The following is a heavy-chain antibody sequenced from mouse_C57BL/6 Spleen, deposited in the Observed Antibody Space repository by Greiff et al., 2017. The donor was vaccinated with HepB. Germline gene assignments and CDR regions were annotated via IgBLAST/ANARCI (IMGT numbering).Heavy chain of an antibody. J-gene: IGHJ2*01. V-gene: IGHV1-64*01. D-gene: IGHD2-3*01. CDR2: IHPNSGST. CDR1: GYTFTSYW. Sequence: VKLMESGAELVKPGASVKLSCKASGYTFTSYWLHWVKKRPGQGLEWIGMIHPNSGSTNNNEKFKRKATLTVDKSSSTAYMQLSSLTSEDSAVYYCAREYDPYYFDYWGQGTTLTVSS. CDR3: AREYDPYYFDY.